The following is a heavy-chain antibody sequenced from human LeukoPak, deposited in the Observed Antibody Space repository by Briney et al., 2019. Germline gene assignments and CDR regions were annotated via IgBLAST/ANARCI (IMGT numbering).Heavy chain of an antibody. CDR3: ARDRYGDYFDY. CDR1: GFTVSTNY. D-gene: IGHD4-17*01. CDR2: IYSGGST. V-gene: IGHV3-66*01. Sequence: GGSLRLSCAASGFTVSTNYMSWVRQAPGKGLEWVSVIYSGGSTDYADSVKGRFTISRDNSKNTLYLQMSSLRAEDTAVYYCARDRYGDYFDYWGQGTRVTVSS. J-gene: IGHJ4*02.